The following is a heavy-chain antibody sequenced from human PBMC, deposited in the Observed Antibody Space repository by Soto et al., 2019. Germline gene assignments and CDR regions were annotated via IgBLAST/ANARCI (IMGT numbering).Heavy chain of an antibody. CDR3: AKYGSGTTKRLDWYFDL. CDR2: ISGSGGST. V-gene: IGHV3-23*01. J-gene: IGHJ2*01. CDR1: GFTFSSYA. D-gene: IGHD1-7*01. Sequence: EVQLLESGGGLVQPGGSLRLSCAASGFTFSSYAMSWVRQAPGKGLEWVSAISGSGGSTYYADSVKGRFTISRDNSKNTLYLQMNSLRAEDTAVYYCAKYGSGTTKRLDWYFDLWGRGTLVTVSS.